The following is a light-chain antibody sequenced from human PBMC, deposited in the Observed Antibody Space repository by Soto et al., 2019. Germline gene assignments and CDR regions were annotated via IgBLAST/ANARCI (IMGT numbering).Light chain of an antibody. CDR2: GVS. J-gene: IGLJ1*01. Sequence: QSVLTQPASVSGSPGQSITISCTGTSSDIGGHNDVSWYQQHPGKAPKLLIYGVSNRPSGVSYRFTASKSGNTASPTISGLQAEDESDYYCCSYTSNITPYVFGTGTKLTVL. CDR1: SSDIGGHND. CDR3: CSYTSNITPYV. V-gene: IGLV2-14*01.